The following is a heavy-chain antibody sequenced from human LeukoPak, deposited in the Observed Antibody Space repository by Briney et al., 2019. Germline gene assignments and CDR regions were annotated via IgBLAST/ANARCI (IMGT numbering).Heavy chain of an antibody. Sequence: GASVKVSCKASGYTFTSYYMYWVRQAPGQGLEWMGIINPSGGSTSYAQKFQGRVTMTRDTSTSTVCMELSSLGSEDTAVYYCARGGGTRLYYDISGYSHWGQGTLVTVSS. D-gene: IGHD3-22*01. J-gene: IGHJ4*02. CDR3: ARGGGTRLYYDISGYSH. CDR1: GYTFTSYY. CDR2: INPSGGST. V-gene: IGHV1-46*01.